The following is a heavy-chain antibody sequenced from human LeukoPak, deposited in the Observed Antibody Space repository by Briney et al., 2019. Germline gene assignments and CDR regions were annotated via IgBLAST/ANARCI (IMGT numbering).Heavy chain of an antibody. J-gene: IGHJ3*02. CDR1: GYTLTNYY. D-gene: IGHD3-3*01. CDR2: SNPNGGST. V-gene: IGHV1-46*01. Sequence: ASVKVSCKASGYTLTNYYIHWVRQAPRQGLEWMGISNPNGGSTSYAQQFQGRVTMTRDTSTSTVYMELTSLRSEDTALYYCARLTRSGTAFDIWGQGTMVTVSS. CDR3: ARLTRSGTAFDI.